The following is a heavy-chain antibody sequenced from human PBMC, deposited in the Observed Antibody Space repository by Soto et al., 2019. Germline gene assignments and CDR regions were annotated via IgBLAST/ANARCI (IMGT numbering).Heavy chain of an antibody. Sequence: PGGSLRLSCAASGFTFSSYWMHWVRQAPGKGLVWVSRINGDGSDTKYADSVKDRFTISRDNAKNTVYLQMNSLRAEDTAVYYCARDQTTGDWFDAWGQGTLVTVSS. CDR1: GFTFSSYW. D-gene: IGHD4-17*01. J-gene: IGHJ5*02. V-gene: IGHV3-74*03. CDR2: INGDGSDT. CDR3: ARDQTTGDWFDA.